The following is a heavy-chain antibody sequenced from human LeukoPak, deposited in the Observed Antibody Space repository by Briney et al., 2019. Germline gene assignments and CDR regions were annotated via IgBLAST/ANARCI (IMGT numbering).Heavy chain of an antibody. J-gene: IGHJ6*03. CDR2: IWYDGSNK. CDR3: ARNPELGSNTGDYYYYYYMDV. CDR1: GFTFSSYG. Sequence: GGFLRLSCAASGFTFSSYGMHWVRQAPGKGLEWVAVIWYDGSNKYYADSVKGRFTISRDNSKNTLYLQMNSLRAEDTAVYYCARNPELGSNTGDYYYYYYMDVWGKGTTVTVSS. D-gene: IGHD6-13*01. V-gene: IGHV3-33*01.